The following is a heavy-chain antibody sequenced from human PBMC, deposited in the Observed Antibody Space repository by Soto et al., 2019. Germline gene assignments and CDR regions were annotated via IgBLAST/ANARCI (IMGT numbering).Heavy chain of an antibody. J-gene: IGHJ4*02. V-gene: IGHV4-34*01. CDR2: INHSGST. CDR1: GGSFSGYY. Sequence: SETLSLTCAVYGGSFSGYYWSWIRQPPGKGLEWIGEINHSGSTNYNPSLKSRVTISVDTSKNQFSLKLSSVTAADTAVYYCARGLVAAAGGYWGQGTLVTVSS. D-gene: IGHD6-13*01. CDR3: ARGLVAAAGGY.